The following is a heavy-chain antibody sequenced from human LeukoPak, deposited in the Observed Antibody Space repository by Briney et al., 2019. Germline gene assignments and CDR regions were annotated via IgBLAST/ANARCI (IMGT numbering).Heavy chain of an antibody. CDR2: IRYDGSNK. CDR1: GFTFSSYG. V-gene: IGHV3-30*02. Sequence: PGGSLRLSCAASGFTFSSYGMHWVRQAPGKGLEWVTFIRYDGSNKYYADSVKGRFTISRDNSKNTLYLQMNSLRAEDTAVYYCARDPALRGYFDYWGQGTLVTVSS. D-gene: IGHD2-2*01. CDR3: ARDPALRGYFDY. J-gene: IGHJ4*02.